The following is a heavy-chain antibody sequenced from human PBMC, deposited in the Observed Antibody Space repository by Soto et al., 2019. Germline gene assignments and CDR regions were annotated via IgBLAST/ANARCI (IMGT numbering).Heavy chain of an antibody. J-gene: IGHJ5*02. CDR3: ARAPIVVVVAARHNWFDP. CDR1: GGSFSGYY. Sequence: PSETLSLTCAVYGGSFSGYYWSWIRQPPGKGLEWIGEINHSGSTNYNPSLKSRVTISVDTSKNQFSLKLSSVTAADTALYYCARAPIVVVVAARHNWFDPWGQGTLVTVSS. V-gene: IGHV4-34*01. CDR2: INHSGST. D-gene: IGHD2-15*01.